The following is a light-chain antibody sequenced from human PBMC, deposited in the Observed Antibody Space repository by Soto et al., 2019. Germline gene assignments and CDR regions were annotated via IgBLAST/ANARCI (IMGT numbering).Light chain of an antibody. Sequence: QSVLTQSPSASGSPGQSVTISCTGTSSDVGGHNYVSWYQHHPGKAPKLIIYEVSKRPSGVPDRFSGSKSGNTASLTVSGLQAEDEAVYYCSSTAGNNNLVFGGGTKLPV. CDR1: SSDVGGHNY. J-gene: IGLJ3*02. CDR3: SSTAGNNNLV. CDR2: EVS. V-gene: IGLV2-8*01.